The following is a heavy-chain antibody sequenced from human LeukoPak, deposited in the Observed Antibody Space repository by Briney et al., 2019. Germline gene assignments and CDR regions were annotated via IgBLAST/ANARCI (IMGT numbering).Heavy chain of an antibody. D-gene: IGHD3-10*01. J-gene: IGHJ6*03. Sequence: PSETLSLTCAVYGGSFSGYYWSWIRQPPGKGLEWIGEINHSGSTNYNPSLKSRVTISVDTSKDQFSLKLSSVTAADTAVYYCARGSYGYYGSGSYYYYYYYMDVWDKGTTVTVSS. CDR2: INHSGST. V-gene: IGHV4-34*01. CDR1: GGSFSGYY. CDR3: ARGSYGYYGSGSYYYYYYYMDV.